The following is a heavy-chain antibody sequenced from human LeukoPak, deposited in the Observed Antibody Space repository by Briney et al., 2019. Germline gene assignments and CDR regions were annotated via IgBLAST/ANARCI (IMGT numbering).Heavy chain of an antibody. D-gene: IGHD3-22*01. V-gene: IGHV3-23*01. J-gene: IGHJ4*02. Sequence: GGSLRLSCAASGFTFSSYAISWVRQAPGKGLEWVSGISGSGVSAYYADSVKGRFTISRDNSKNTLYLQMNSLRAEDTAVYYCAKDRSYYDSSGYIYYFDYWGQGTLVTVSS. CDR2: ISGSGVSA. CDR3: AKDRSYYDSSGYIYYFDY. CDR1: GFTFSSYA.